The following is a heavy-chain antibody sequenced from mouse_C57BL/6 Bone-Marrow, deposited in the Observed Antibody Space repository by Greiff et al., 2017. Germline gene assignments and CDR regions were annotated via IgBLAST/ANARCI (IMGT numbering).Heavy chain of an antibody. D-gene: IGHD1-1*01. CDR2: IYPGSGST. CDR1: GYTFTSYW. CDR3: ARGGYYGSAMDY. V-gene: IGHV1-55*01. J-gene: IGHJ4*01. Sequence: QVQLKQPGAELVKPGASVKMSCKASGYTFTSYWITWVKQRPGQGLEWIGDIYPGSGSTNYNEKFKSKATLTVDTSSSPASMQLSSLTSEDSAVYYCARGGYYGSAMDYWGQGTSVTVSS.